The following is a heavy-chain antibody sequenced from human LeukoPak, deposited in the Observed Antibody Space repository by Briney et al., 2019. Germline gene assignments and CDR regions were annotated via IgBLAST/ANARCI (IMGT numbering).Heavy chain of an antibody. CDR1: GYTFTGYY. Sequence: ASVKVSCKASGYTFTGYYMHWVRQAPGQGLEWMGWISAYNGNTNYAQKLQGRVTMTTDTSTSTAYMELRSLRSDDTAVYYCARLYYYGSPAFDIWGQGAMVTVSS. CDR2: ISAYNGNT. J-gene: IGHJ3*02. D-gene: IGHD3-10*01. CDR3: ARLYYYGSPAFDI. V-gene: IGHV1-18*04.